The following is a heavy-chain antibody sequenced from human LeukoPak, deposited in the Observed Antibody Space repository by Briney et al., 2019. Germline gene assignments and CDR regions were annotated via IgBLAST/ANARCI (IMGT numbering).Heavy chain of an antibody. CDR1: GGSISSYY. D-gene: IGHD5-12*01. CDR3: ARRGRRFHSGRGAFDI. J-gene: IGHJ3*02. Sequence: SETLSLTCTVSGGSISSYYWSWIRQPPGKGLEWIGYIYYSGSTNYNPSLKSRVTISVDTSKNQFSLKLSSVTAADTAVYYCARRGRRFHSGRGAFDIWGQGTMVTVSS. V-gene: IGHV4-59*08. CDR2: IYYSGST.